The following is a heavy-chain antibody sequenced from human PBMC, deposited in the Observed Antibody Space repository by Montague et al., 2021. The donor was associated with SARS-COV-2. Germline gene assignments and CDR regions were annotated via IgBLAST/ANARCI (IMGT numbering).Heavy chain of an antibody. CDR3: ARRGYSYYYYGMDV. CDR2: INHSGST. CDR1: GGSFSGYY. D-gene: IGHD5-24*01. V-gene: IGHV4-34*01. Sequence: SETLSLTCAVYGGSFSGYYWSWIRQPPGKGLEWIGEINHSGSTNYNPSLKSRATISVDTSKNQFSLKLSSVTAAGTAVYYCARRGYSYYYYGMDVWGQGTTVTVSS. J-gene: IGHJ6*02.